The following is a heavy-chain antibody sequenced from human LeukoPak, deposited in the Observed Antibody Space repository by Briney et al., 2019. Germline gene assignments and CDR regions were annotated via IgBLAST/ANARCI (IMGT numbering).Heavy chain of an antibody. CDR2: IYYSGST. V-gene: IGHV4-59*12. J-gene: IGHJ2*01. Sequence: SETLSLTCTVSGGSISSYYWSWIRQPPGKGLEWIGYIYYSGSTNYNPSLKSRVTISVDTSKNQFSLKLSSVTAADTAVYYCARDGTTVVEDWYFDLWGRGTLVTVSS. CDR1: GGSISSYY. CDR3: ARDGTTVVEDWYFDL. D-gene: IGHD4-23*01.